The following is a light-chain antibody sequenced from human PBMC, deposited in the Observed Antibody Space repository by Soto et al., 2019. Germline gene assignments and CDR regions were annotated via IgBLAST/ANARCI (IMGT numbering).Light chain of an antibody. CDR3: SSYTSSSTL. CDR1: SSDVGGYNY. V-gene: IGLV2-14*01. J-gene: IGLJ1*01. Sequence: QSVLTQPASVSGSPEQSITISCTGTSSDVGGYNYVSWYQQHPGKAPKLMIYAVTDRPSGVSSRFSGSKSGNTASLTISGLQAEDEDDYYCSSYTSSSTLFGTGTKVTVL. CDR2: AVT.